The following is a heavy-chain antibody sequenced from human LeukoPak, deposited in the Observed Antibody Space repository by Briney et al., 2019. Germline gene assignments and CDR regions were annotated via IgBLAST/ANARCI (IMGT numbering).Heavy chain of an antibody. CDR1: GFTFSSYS. CDR3: AREVVEGATATPFDY. J-gene: IGHJ4*02. CDR2: ISSSSSTI. Sequence: GGSLRLSCAASGFTFSSYSMNWVRQAPGKGLEWVSYISSSSSTIYYAGSVKGRFTISRDNAKNSLYLQMNSLRAEDTAVYYCAREVVEGATATPFDYWGQGTLVTVSS. D-gene: IGHD2-15*01. V-gene: IGHV3-48*01.